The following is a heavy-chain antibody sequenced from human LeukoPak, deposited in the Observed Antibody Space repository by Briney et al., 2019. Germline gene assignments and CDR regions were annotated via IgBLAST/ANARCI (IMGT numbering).Heavy chain of an antibody. J-gene: IGHJ5*02. Sequence: SETLSLTCTVSGVSISSYYWSWIRQPPGKGLEWIGYIYYSGSTNYNPSLKSRVTISVDTSKNQFSLKLSPVNAADTAVYSCASAGVTTLLFDPWGQGTLVTVSS. CDR1: GVSISSYY. CDR2: IYYSGST. CDR3: ASAGVTTLLFDP. D-gene: IGHD4-23*01. V-gene: IGHV4-59*01.